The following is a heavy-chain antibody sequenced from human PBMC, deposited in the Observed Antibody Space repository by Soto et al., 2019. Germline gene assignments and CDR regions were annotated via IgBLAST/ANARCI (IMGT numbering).Heavy chain of an antibody. CDR3: AADGSGGTYVGVQYSEF. CDR1: GGTFSSNP. CDR2: ITPTLGIP. J-gene: IGHJ4*02. D-gene: IGHD2-15*01. V-gene: IGHV1-69*01. Sequence: QMLLVQSGAEVRKPGSSVRVSCKASGGTFSSNPFSWVRRAPGQGLEGLGGITPTLGIPFYGQKFQGSVTITADESTSTVYMELRSLRSEDAAVYYCAADGSGGTYVGVQYSEFWGQGTLVTVSA.